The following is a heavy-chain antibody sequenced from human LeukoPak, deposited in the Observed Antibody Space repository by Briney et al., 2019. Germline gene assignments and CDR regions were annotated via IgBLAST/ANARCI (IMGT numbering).Heavy chain of an antibody. CDR1: GFTFSSYA. CDR3: AKDRSGSRC. Sequence: GGSLRLSCAASGFTFSSYAMTRVRQAPGKGLEWVSTTDTDGSKYYADSVKGRFTISRDNSKNTLYLQMNSLRVEDTAVYYCAKDRSGSRCWGQGTPVTVSS. D-gene: IGHD2-15*01. V-gene: IGHV3-23*01. CDR2: TDTDGSK. J-gene: IGHJ4*02.